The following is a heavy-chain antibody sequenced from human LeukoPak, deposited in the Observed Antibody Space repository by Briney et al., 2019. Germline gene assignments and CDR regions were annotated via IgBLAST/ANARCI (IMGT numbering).Heavy chain of an antibody. V-gene: IGHV3-11*01. J-gene: IGHJ4*02. D-gene: IGHD1-7*01. Sequence: GGSLRLSCAASGFTFGDYAMSWIRQAPGQGLEWVSYISRSGDTIDYADSVKGRFSISRDNAKNSLYLQMNSLRAEDTAVYYCAGYHWNSGVVYWGQGTLLTVSS. CDR1: GFTFGDYA. CDR2: ISRSGDTI. CDR3: AGYHWNSGVVY.